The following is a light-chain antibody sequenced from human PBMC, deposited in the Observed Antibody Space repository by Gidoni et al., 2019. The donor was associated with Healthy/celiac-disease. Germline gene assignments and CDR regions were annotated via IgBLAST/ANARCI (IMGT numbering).Light chain of an antibody. CDR1: SRDVGSYNL. V-gene: IGLV2-23*02. J-gene: IGLJ2*01. CDR2: EVS. CDR3: CSYAGSSTFGVV. Sequence: QSALTQPASVAGSPGQSLTISCTGTSRDVGSYNLVSWYQQHPGKAPKRMIYEVSKRPTGVSNRFSGSKSGNTASLTISGLQAEDEAAYYCCSYAGSSTFGVVFGGGTKLTVL.